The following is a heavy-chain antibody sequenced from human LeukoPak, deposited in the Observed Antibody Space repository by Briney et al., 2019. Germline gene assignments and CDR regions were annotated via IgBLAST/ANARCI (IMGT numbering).Heavy chain of an antibody. CDR3: ATKASDNSGYYYYYYMDV. V-gene: IGHV1-18*01. Sequence: ASVKVSCKASGYTFTSYGISWVRQAPGQGLEWMGWISAYNGNTNYAQKLQGRVTMTTDTSTSTAYMELRSLRSDDTAVYYCATKASDNSGYYYYYYMDVWGKGTTVTVSS. D-gene: IGHD3-22*01. J-gene: IGHJ6*03. CDR1: GYTFTSYG. CDR2: ISAYNGNT.